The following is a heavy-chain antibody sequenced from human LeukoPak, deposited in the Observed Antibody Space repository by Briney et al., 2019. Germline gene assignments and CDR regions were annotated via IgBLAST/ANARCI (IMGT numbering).Heavy chain of an antibody. CDR3: ARGGRITMVRGFDP. Sequence: PGASLRLSCAASKFTFSSYAMNWVRQASGKGLEWVSGISGSGGSTYYADSVKGRFTISRDNSKNTLYLQMNSLRAEDTAVYYCARGGRITMVRGFDPWGQGTLVTVSS. CDR1: KFTFSSYA. J-gene: IGHJ5*02. D-gene: IGHD3-10*01. CDR2: ISGSGGST. V-gene: IGHV3-23*01.